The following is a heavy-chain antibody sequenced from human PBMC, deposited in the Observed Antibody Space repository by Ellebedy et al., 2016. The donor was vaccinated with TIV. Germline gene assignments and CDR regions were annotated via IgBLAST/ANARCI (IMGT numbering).Heavy chain of an antibody. CDR2: IKSDGTSG. D-gene: IGHD3-3*01. J-gene: IGHJ3*02. CDR3: ARDPHRIGLGQDAFDI. Sequence: PGGSLRLSCAASGFIVSTYWMHWVRQAPGKGLVWVSRIKSDGTSGSYADSVKGRFTISTDSAKNTLFLQMDSLRAEDTAVYYCARDPHRIGLGQDAFDIWGQGTVVTVSS. V-gene: IGHV3-74*01. CDR1: GFIVSTYW.